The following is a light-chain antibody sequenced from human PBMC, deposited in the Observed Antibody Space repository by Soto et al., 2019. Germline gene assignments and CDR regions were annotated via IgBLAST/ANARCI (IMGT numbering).Light chain of an antibody. CDR1: QSILYSSNNKNY. CDR3: QQYYSIPPT. V-gene: IGKV4-1*01. CDR2: WAS. J-gene: IGKJ4*01. Sequence: DIVMTQSPDSLAVSLGERATINCKSSQSILYSSNNKNYLAWYQQKPGQPPKLLIYWASTRESGVPDRLDGNGSGTDFTLTISSLQAEDVAVYYCQQYYSIPPTFGGGTKVEIK.